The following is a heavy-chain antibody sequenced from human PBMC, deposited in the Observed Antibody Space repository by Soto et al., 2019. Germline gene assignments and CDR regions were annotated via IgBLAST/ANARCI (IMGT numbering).Heavy chain of an antibody. V-gene: IGHV1-8*01. D-gene: IGHD3-16*02. Sequence: GASVKVSCKASGYSFNSYEISWVRQATGQGLEWMAWISPNRGTTGYAQRLQDRLTVTSNASLSTVYMGLTSVRAEDTAIYYCAKDTRLRLGDLSFDAFDSWGQGTLVTVSS. CDR3: AKDTRLRLGDLSFDAFDS. J-gene: IGHJ4*02. CDR1: GYSFNSYE. CDR2: ISPNRGTT.